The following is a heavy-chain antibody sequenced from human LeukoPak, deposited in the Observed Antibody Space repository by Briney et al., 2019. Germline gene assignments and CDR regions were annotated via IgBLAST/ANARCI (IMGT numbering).Heavy chain of an antibody. CDR3: AREDYYGSGSYNAFDI. V-gene: IGHV1-2*02. Sequence: GASVKVSCKASGYTFTGYYMHWVRQAPGQGLEWMGWINPNSGGTNYAQKFQGRVTMTRDTSISTAYMELSRLRSDDTAAYYCAREDYYGSGSYNAFDIWGQGTMVTVSS. J-gene: IGHJ3*02. CDR1: GYTFTGYY. D-gene: IGHD3-10*01. CDR2: INPNSGGT.